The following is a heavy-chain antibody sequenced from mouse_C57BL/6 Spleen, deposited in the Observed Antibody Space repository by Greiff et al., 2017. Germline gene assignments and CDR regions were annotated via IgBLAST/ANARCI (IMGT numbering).Heavy chain of an antibody. CDR3: ARSYYSSFAY. J-gene: IGHJ3*01. V-gene: IGHV1-50*01. CDR2: IDPSDSYT. CDR1: GYTFTSYW. D-gene: IGHD1-1*01. Sequence: VQLQQSGAELVKPGASVKLSCKASGYTFTSYWMQWVKQRPGQGLEWIGEIDPSDSYTNYNQKFKGKATLTVDTSSSTAYMQLSSLTSEDSAVYYCARSYYSSFAYWGQGTLVTVSA.